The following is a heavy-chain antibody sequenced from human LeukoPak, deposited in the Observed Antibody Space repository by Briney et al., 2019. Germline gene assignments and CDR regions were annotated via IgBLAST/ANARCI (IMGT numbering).Heavy chain of an antibody. CDR1: GGSISSYY. J-gene: IGHJ6*03. D-gene: IGHD6-19*01. CDR2: IYYIGST. CDR3: ARTASQYSSEGGPAYYYYMDV. Sequence: SETLSLACTVSGGSISSYYWSWIRQPPGKGLGCIGFIYYIGSTNYNPSLKSRLTISVDTSKNQFSLKLSSVTAADTAVYYCARTASQYSSEGGPAYYYYMDVWGKRTTVTVSS. V-gene: IGHV4-59*01.